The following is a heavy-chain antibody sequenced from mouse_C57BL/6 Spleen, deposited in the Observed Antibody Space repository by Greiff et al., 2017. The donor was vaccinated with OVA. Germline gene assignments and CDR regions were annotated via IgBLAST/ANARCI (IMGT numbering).Heavy chain of an antibody. D-gene: IGHD4-1*01. V-gene: IGHV1-55*01. J-gene: IGHJ2*01. CDR3: ARKKACVGDY. Sequence: VQLQQPGAELVRPGSSVKLSCKASGYTFTSYWITWVKQRPGQGLEWIGDIYPGSGSTNYNEKFKSKATLTVDTSSSTAYMQLSSLTSEDSAVYYCARKKACVGDYWGQGTTLTVSS. CDR2: IYPGSGST. CDR1: GYTFTSYW.